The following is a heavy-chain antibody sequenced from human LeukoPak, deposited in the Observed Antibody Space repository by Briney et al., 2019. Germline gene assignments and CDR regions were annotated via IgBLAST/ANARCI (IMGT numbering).Heavy chain of an antibody. J-gene: IGHJ4*02. CDR1: GFTFSTYP. Sequence: GGSLRLSCAASGFTFSTYPMSWVRQAPGKGLEWVSAISGSGGDTYYADSVKGRFTISRDNSKNTLYLQMNSLRAEDTALYYCARSSGWYPKYFDYWGQGTLVTVSS. D-gene: IGHD6-19*01. CDR2: ISGSGGDT. V-gene: IGHV3-23*01. CDR3: ARSSGWYPKYFDY.